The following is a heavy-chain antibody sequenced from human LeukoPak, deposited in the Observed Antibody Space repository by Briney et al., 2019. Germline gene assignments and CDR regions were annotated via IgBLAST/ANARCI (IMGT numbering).Heavy chain of an antibody. J-gene: IGHJ4*02. V-gene: IGHV3-23*01. CDR3: VRDPPRAAWVFDY. CDR2: ITSGGGTT. D-gene: IGHD6-25*01. CDR1: GFTFSNYA. Sequence: PGGSLRLSCAASGFTFSNYAMSWVRQAPGKALEWVSAITSGGGTTYYAGSVKGRFTISRDNSKNTLYLQMNSLRAEDTAVYYCVRDPPRAAWVFDYWGQGTLVSVSS.